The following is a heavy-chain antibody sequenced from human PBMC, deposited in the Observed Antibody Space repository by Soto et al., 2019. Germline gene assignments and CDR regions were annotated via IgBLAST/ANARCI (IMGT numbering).Heavy chain of an antibody. CDR3: ARDPRRLGQGI. V-gene: IGHV4-31*03. Sequence: LSLTCTVSGGSISSGGYYWSWIRQHPGKGLEWIGYIYYSGSTYYNPSLKSRVTISVDTSKNQFSLKLSSVAAADTAVYYCARDPRRLGQGIWGQGTMVTVSS. J-gene: IGHJ3*02. CDR2: IYYSGST. CDR1: GGSISSGGYY.